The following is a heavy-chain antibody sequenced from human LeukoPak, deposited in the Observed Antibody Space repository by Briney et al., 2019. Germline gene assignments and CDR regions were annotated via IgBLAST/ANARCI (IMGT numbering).Heavy chain of an antibody. Sequence: SGGYLRLSCAASGFTFSNAWMSWVRQAPGKGLEWVGRIKSKTDGGTTDYAAPVKGRFTISRDDSKNTLYLQMNSLKTEDTAVYYCTTDRADSREYYFDYWGQGTLVTVSS. CDR3: TTDRADSREYYFDY. CDR2: IKSKTDGGTT. V-gene: IGHV3-15*01. J-gene: IGHJ4*02. CDR1: GFTFSNAW. D-gene: IGHD6-25*01.